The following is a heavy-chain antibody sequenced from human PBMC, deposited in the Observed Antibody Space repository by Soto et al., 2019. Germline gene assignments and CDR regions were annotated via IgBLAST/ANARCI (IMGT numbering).Heavy chain of an antibody. V-gene: IGHV1-18*01. Sequence: QVQLVQAGGEVKKPGASVTVSCKASGYTFSSHVITWVRQAPGQGLEWMGWISPYTGYTNYAQKVQGRVTITTDTSTNTAYMELRSLRSDDTAVYYCARATVVTLPAAMREISYRFDSWGQGTRVTVSS. D-gene: IGHD2-2*01. CDR2: ISPYTGYT. J-gene: IGHJ5*01. CDR1: GYTFSSHV. CDR3: ARATVVTLPAAMREISYRFDS.